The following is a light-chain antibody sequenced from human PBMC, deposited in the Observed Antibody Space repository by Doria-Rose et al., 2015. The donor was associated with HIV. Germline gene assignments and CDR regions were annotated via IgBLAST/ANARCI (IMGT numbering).Light chain of an antibody. CDR3: QQSNSFPIT. Sequence: TFLASEAISSWLVWYQQKPGKAPKVLIYAASTLQSGVPSRFSGSGFGTDFTLTISNLQPEDFATYYCQQSNSFPITFGQGTRLEIK. J-gene: IGKJ5*01. CDR1: EAISSW. V-gene: IGKV1-12*01. CDR2: AAS.